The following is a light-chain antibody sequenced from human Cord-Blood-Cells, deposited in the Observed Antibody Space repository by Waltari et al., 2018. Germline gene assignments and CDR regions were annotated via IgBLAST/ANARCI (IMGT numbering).Light chain of an antibody. CDR3: CSYAGSRV. CDR1: SRDVGSYNL. Sequence: QSALTQPASVSGSPGQSITISCTGTSRDVGSYNLVPWYQPHPGKAPKLMIYEGSKRPSGVSNRFSGSKSGNTASLTISGLQAEDEADYYCCSYAGSRVFGGGTKLTVL. V-gene: IGLV2-23*01. J-gene: IGLJ3*02. CDR2: EGS.